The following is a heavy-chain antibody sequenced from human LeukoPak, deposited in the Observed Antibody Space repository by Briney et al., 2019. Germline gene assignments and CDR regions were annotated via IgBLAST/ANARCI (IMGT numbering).Heavy chain of an antibody. CDR2: IYHSGST. CDR3: ARLTPTTLSLYYYYMDV. CDR1: GYSISSGYY. D-gene: IGHD2/OR15-2a*01. J-gene: IGHJ6*03. Sequence: SETLSLTCTVSGYSISSGYYWGWIRPPPGKGLEWIGSIYHSGSTYYNPSLKSRVTISVDKSKNQFSLKLTSVTAADTAVYYCARLTPTTLSLYYYYMDVWGKGTTVTVSS. V-gene: IGHV4-38-2*02.